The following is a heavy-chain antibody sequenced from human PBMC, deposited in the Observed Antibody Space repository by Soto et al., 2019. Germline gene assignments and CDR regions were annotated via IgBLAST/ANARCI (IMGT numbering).Heavy chain of an antibody. Sequence: PGGSLRLSCAASGFTFSSYSMNWVRQAPGKGLEWVSSISSSSSYIYYADSVKGRFTISRDNAKNSLYLQMNSLRAEDTAVYYCARGDYSSGYSRFDYWGQGTLVTVSS. CDR3: ARGDYSSGYSRFDY. V-gene: IGHV3-21*01. CDR2: ISSSSSYI. J-gene: IGHJ4*02. D-gene: IGHD3-22*01. CDR1: GFTFSSYS.